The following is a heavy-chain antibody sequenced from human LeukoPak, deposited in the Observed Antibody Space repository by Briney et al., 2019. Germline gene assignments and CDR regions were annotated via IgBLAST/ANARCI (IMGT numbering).Heavy chain of an antibody. V-gene: IGHV4-59*08. Sequence: TSETLSLTCTVSGGSISSYYWSWIRQPPGKGLEWIGFIFYSGTTNYKPSLNSRVTISVDTSKNQFSLKLSSVTAADTAVYYCARVITTVTIFDYWGQGTLVTVSS. CDR2: IFYSGTT. J-gene: IGHJ4*02. D-gene: IGHD4-17*01. CDR1: GGSISSYY. CDR3: ARVITTVTIFDY.